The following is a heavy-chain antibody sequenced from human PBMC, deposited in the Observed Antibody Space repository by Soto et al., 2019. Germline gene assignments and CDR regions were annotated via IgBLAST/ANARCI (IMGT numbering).Heavy chain of an antibody. CDR3: VKGEYYYDSSGYYPFDY. CDR1: GFTFSIYA. Sequence: GGSLRLSCSASGFTFSIYAMHWVRQAPGKGLVYVSSISTNGGSTDYADSVKGRFTISRDNSKNTVYLQMSSLRVEDTAVYYCVKGEYYYDSSGYYPFDYWGQGTLVTVSS. V-gene: IGHV3-64D*06. J-gene: IGHJ4*02. D-gene: IGHD3-22*01. CDR2: ISTNGGST.